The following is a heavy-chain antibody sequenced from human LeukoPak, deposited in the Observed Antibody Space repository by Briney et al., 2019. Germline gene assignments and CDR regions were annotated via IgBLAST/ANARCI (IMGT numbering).Heavy chain of an antibody. V-gene: IGHV3-7*01. CDR2: IKQDGSEK. D-gene: IGHD3-3*01. J-gene: IGHJ4*02. CDR3: ASTNDLWSGYYHYFFDY. CDR1: GFTFSSYW. Sequence: PGGSLSLSCAASGFTFSSYWMSWVRHAPGKELEWVANIKQDGSEKYYVDSVKGRFTISRDNAKNSLYLQMNSLRAEDTAVYYCASTNDLWSGYYHYFFDYWGQGTLVTVSS.